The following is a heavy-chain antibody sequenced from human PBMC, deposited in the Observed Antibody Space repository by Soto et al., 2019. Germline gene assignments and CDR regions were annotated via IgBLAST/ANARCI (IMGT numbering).Heavy chain of an antibody. D-gene: IGHD3-10*01. Sequence: QVQLVESGGGVVQPGRSLRLSCAASGFTFSSYGMHWVRQAPGKGLEWVAVMWYDGSNKYYGDSVKGRFTISRDNSKKTLYLQMNSLRAEDTAVYYCARESITMVRGVDYWGQGTLVTVSS. CDR3: ARESITMVRGVDY. J-gene: IGHJ4*02. CDR1: GFTFSSYG. CDR2: MWYDGSNK. V-gene: IGHV3-33*01.